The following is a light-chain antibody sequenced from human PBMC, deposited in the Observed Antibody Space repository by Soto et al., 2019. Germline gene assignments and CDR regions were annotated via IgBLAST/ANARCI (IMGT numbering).Light chain of an antibody. CDR1: QSVGSN. J-gene: IGKJ5*01. CDR2: GAS. Sequence: EIVMTQSPATLSVSPGGRTTLSCRASQSVGSNSAWYQQKPGQAPRLLIYGASTRATGIPARFSGSGSGTEFTLTISSLQSEDFAVYYCQQYNNWPPVTFGQGTRLEIK. V-gene: IGKV3-15*01. CDR3: QQYNNWPPVT.